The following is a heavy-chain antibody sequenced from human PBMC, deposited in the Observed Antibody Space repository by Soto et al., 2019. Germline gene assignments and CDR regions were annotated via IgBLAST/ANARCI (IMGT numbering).Heavy chain of an antibody. Sequence: WGSLRLSCAASGFTFTSYAMSWVRQAPGKGLEWVSGISGSGGSTYYADSVKGRFTISRDNSKNTLYLQMNSLRAEDTAVYYCARGGGGGLFEHWGQGVLVTVSS. D-gene: IGHD2-21*01. V-gene: IGHV3-23*01. CDR2: ISGSGGST. CDR1: GFTFTSYA. J-gene: IGHJ4*02. CDR3: ARGGGGGLFEH.